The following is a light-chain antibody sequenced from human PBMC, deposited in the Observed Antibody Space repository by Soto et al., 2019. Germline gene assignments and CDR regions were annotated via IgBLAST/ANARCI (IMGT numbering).Light chain of an antibody. J-gene: IGKJ5*01. CDR3: QQTYSTPIT. CDR2: GAS. V-gene: IGKV3D-15*01. CDR1: QSVSRN. Sequence: ETVMTQSPATLSVSPGDGATRSSRASQSVSRNLAWYQQQPGQAPRLLIYGASSRATGIPDRFSGSGSGTDFTLTISSLQPEDFATYYCQQTYSTPITFGQGTRLEI.